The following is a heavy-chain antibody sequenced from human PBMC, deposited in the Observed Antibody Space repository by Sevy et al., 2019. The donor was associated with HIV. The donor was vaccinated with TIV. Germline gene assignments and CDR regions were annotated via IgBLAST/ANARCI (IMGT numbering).Heavy chain of an antibody. V-gene: IGHV3-7*01. CDR1: GFTFSSYW. CDR3: ARARYSSSSKNYYYYGMDV. J-gene: IGHJ6*02. CDR2: IKQDGSEK. D-gene: IGHD6-6*01. Sequence: WGPLRLSCAASGFTFSSYWMSWVRQAPGKGLEWVANIKQDGSEKYYVDSVKGRFTISRDNAKNSLYLQMNSLRAEDTAVYYCARARYSSSSKNYYYYGMDVWGQGTTVTVSS.